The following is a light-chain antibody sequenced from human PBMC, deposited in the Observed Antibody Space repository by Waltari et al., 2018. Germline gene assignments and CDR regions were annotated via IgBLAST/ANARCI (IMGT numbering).Light chain of an antibody. J-gene: IGLJ3*02. V-gene: IGLV1-40*01. Sequence: QSVLTQPPSVSGAPGQRVTISCHGSGSNLGAGYDVSWYQQLPRAAPKLLIYGSSTRPLGVPDRFFGSTSGTSASLAITGLQAEDEADYYCQSYDTSLSVVFGGGTKLTVL. CDR3: QSYDTSLSVV. CDR2: GSS. CDR1: GSNLGAGYD.